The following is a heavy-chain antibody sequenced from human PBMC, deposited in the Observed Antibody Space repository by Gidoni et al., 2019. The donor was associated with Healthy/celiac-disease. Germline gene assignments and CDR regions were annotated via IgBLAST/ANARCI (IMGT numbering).Heavy chain of an antibody. J-gene: IGHJ6*02. CDR1: GCTFSSYS. D-gene: IGHD6-13*01. CDR3: ARKADSSRMDV. CDR2: ISSSISYI. Sequence: EVQLVESGGGLVKPGGALRLSGAASGCTFSSYSMNWVRQAPGKGLGWFSSISSSISYIYYADSVKGRFTISRDNAKNSLYLQMNSLRAEDTAVYYCARKADSSRMDVWGQGTTVTVSS. V-gene: IGHV3-21*01.